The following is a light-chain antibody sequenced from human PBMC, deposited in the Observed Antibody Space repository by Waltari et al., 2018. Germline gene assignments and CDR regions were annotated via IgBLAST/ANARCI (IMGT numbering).Light chain of an antibody. Sequence: TGSWAQSAQSVTIPCTGTSSDVGAYNYVSWYQQHPGKAPKFMIYEVNKRPSGVPDRFPGSKSGNTASLTISGLQAEDEADYYCFSYAGSNTFVFGTGTEVTVL. CDR2: EVN. CDR3: FSYAGSNTFV. CDR1: SSDVGAYNY. V-gene: IGLV2-11*01. J-gene: IGLJ1*01.